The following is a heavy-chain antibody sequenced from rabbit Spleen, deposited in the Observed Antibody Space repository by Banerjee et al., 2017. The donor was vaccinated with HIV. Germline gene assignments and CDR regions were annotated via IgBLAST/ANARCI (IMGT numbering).Heavy chain of an antibody. CDR2: IYTGNGHI. Sequence: QSLEESGGGLVQPEGSLTLTCTASGFSFSRSYDMCWVRQAPGKGLEWIGCIYTGNGHIHYASWAKGRFTISITSSTTVTLQMTGLTVADTATYFCARDTGTYDYIDVYFNLWGPGTLVTVS. J-gene: IGHJ4*01. V-gene: IGHV1S40*01. CDR1: GFSFSRSYD. CDR3: ARDTGTYDYIDVYFNL. D-gene: IGHD7-1*01.